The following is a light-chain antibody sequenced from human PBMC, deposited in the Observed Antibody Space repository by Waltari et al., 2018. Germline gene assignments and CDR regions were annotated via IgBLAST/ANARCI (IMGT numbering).Light chain of an antibody. J-gene: IGKJ5*01. V-gene: IGKV1-39*01. CDR1: RGIYAY. Sequence: TCRASRGIYAYLNWYQQQPGKAPKLLIYDASTLQRGVPTRFSGGGIGTDFTLTISDLQPDDFATYFCQQSYSAPFTFGRGTRLE. CDR2: DAS. CDR3: QQSYSAPFT.